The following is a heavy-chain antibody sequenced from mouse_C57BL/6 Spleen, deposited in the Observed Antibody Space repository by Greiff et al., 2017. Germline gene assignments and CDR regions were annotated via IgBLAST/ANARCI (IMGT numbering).Heavy chain of an antibody. CDR1: GYTFTSYW. CDR2: IDPSDSET. V-gene: IGHV1-52*01. J-gene: IGHJ4*01. D-gene: IGHD4-1*01. Sequence: QVQLQQPGAELVRPGSSVKLSCKASGYTFTSYWMHWVKQRPIQGLEWIGNIDPSDSETHYNQKFKDKATLTVDKSSSTAYMQLSSLTSEDSAVYYGARCPPGTSYAMDYWGQGTSVTVSS. CDR3: ARCPPGTSYAMDY.